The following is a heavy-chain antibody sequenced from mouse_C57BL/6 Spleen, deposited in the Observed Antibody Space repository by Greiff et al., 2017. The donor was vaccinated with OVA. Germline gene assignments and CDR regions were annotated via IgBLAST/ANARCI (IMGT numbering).Heavy chain of an antibody. Sequence: EVKLMESGPELVKPGASVKISCKASGYSFTGYYMNWVKQSPEKSLEWIGEINPSTGGTTYNQKFKAKATLTVDKSSSTAYMQLKSLTSEDSAVYYCARLDSSGYRSAYWGQGTLVTVSA. CDR3: ARLDSSGYRSAY. J-gene: IGHJ3*01. CDR1: GYSFTGYY. CDR2: INPSTGGT. D-gene: IGHD3-2*02. V-gene: IGHV1-42*01.